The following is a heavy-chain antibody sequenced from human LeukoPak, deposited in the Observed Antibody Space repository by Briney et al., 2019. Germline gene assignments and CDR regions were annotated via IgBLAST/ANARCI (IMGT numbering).Heavy chain of an antibody. V-gene: IGHV4-34*01. J-gene: IGHJ6*03. CDR1: GGSFSGYY. Sequence: PSETLSLTCAVYGGSFSGYYWSWIRQPPGKGLEGMGGINHSGSTNYNPSLKSRVTISVYTSKNQFSLKLSSVTAADTAVYYCARLCHQYCSRSLPRRAYYYYMDVWGKGTTVTISS. CDR2: INHSGST. D-gene: IGHD3-10*01. CDR3: ARLCHQYCSRSLPRRAYYYYMDV.